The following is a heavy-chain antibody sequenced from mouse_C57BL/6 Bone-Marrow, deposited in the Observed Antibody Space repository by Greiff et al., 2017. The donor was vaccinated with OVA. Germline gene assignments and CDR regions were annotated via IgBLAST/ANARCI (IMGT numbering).Heavy chain of an antibody. D-gene: IGHD1-1*01. V-gene: IGHV1-81*01. Sequence: QVQLKESGAELARPGASVKLSCKASGYTFTSYGISWVKQRTGQGLEWIGEIYPRSGNTYYNEKFKGKATLTADKSSSTAYMELRSLTSEDSAVYFCARRFFHYYGSSWAWFAYWGQGTLVTVSA. CDR1: GYTFTSYG. J-gene: IGHJ3*01. CDR3: ARRFFHYYGSSWAWFAY. CDR2: IYPRSGNT.